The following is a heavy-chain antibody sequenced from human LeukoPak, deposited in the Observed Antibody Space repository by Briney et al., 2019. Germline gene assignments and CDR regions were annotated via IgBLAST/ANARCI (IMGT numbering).Heavy chain of an antibody. D-gene: IGHD6-13*01. V-gene: IGHV1-2*02. CDR1: GYTFTGYF. CDR2: INPNSGGT. J-gene: IGHJ4*02. CDR3: ARAQRRIAAAPDY. Sequence: GASVKVSCKASGYTFTGYFMHWVRQAPGQGLEWMGWINPNSGGTNYAQKFQGRVTMTRDTSISTAYMDLSRLRSDDTAVYYCARAQRRIAAAPDYWGQGALVTVSS.